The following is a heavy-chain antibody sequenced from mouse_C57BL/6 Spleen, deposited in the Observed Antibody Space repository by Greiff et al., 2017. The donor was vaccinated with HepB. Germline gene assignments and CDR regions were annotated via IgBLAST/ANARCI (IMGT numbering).Heavy chain of an antibody. D-gene: IGHD2-1*01. V-gene: IGHV1-64*01. Sequence: QVQLKESGAELVKPGASVKLSCKASGYTFTSYWMHWVKQRPGQGLEWIGMIHPNSGSTNYNEKFKSKATLTVDKSSSTAYMQLSSLTSEDSAVYYCAKVYYGNYEYFDYWGQGTTLTVSS. J-gene: IGHJ2*01. CDR3: AKVYYGNYEYFDY. CDR2: IHPNSGST. CDR1: GYTFTSYW.